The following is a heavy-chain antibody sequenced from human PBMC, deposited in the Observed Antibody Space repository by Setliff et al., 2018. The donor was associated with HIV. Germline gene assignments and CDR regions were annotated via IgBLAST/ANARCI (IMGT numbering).Heavy chain of an antibody. V-gene: IGHV7-4-1*02. CDR3: ARDRYGASFDS. J-gene: IGHJ4*02. Sequence: GASVKVSCKASGYTFTTYAINWVRQAPGQGLEWMGWINMYTANPSYAQGFTGRFVFSLDTSVSTAYLQISSLEAEDTALYYCARDRYGASFDSWGQGTLVTVS. D-gene: IGHD3-16*02. CDR2: INMYTANP. CDR1: GYTFTTYA.